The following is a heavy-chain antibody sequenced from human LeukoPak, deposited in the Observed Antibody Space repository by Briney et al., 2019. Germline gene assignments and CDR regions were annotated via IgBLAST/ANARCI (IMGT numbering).Heavy chain of an antibody. D-gene: IGHD3-22*01. CDR2: IYTSGST. CDR1: GGSISSDTYY. CDR3: ANLNYYDSSAGAFDI. V-gene: IGHV4-61*02. Sequence: SETLSLTCTVSGGSISSDTYYWRWIRQPGGEGLEWIGRIYTSGSTNYNPSLKSRVTISVDTSKNQFSLKLSSVTAADTAVYYCANLNYYDSSAGAFDIWGQGTMVTVSS. J-gene: IGHJ3*02.